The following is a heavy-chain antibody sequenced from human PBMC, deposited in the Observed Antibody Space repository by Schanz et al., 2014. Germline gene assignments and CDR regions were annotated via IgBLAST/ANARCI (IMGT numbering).Heavy chain of an antibody. D-gene: IGHD3-10*01. CDR1: GFTFSTHA. V-gene: IGHV3-30*18. CDR2: VSSDGNND. Sequence: VQLVESGGGVVQPGRSLRLSCAASGFTFSTHAMHWVRQAPGKGLEWVALVSSDGNNDYYTDSVKGRFTISRDNSKNTLYLQMNSLRAEDTAVYYCAKGRFGELSAFDIWGQGTMXTGSS. J-gene: IGHJ3*02. CDR3: AKGRFGELSAFDI.